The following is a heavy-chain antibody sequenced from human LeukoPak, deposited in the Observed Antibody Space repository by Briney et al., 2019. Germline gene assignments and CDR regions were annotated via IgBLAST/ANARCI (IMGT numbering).Heavy chain of an antibody. V-gene: IGHV3-30*02. Sequence: GGSLRLSCAASGFIFRNYGMHWARQAPGKGLEWVAFVSDDEDNKYYPDSVRDRFTISRDNSKNTVYLQLNSLRDEDTAVYFCAKARGKLVNIYFEYWGHGTLVTVSS. CDR3: AKARGKLVNIYFEY. CDR1: GFIFRNYG. CDR2: VSDDEDNK. J-gene: IGHJ4*01. D-gene: IGHD2/OR15-2a*01.